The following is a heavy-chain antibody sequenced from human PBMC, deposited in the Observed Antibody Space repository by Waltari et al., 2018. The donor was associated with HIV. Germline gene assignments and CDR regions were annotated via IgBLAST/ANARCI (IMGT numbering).Heavy chain of an antibody. J-gene: IGHJ6*02. Sequence: QVQLQQWGAGLLKPSETLSLTCAVYGGSFSGYYWSWIRQPPGNGLEWIGEINNSGSTHHNPSLMIRVTISVDPSQNQVSLKLSSVTAAVTSVYYCARQFIAAARWNYYYGMDVWGQGTTVTVSS. CDR3: ARQFIAAARWNYYYGMDV. CDR2: INNSGST. D-gene: IGHD6-13*01. CDR1: GGSFSGYY. V-gene: IGHV4-34*01.